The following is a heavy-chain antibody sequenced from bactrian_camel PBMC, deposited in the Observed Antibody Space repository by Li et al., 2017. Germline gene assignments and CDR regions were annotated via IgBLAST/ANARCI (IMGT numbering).Heavy chain of an antibody. V-gene: IGHV3S53*01. CDR2: IDSDGST. CDR3: AADQLYGTCRDVLDFPA. J-gene: IGHJ4*01. D-gene: IGHD7*01. CDR1: GYTYSTYC. Sequence: VQLVESGGGSVQAGGSLRLSCAASGYTYSTYCMGWFRQAPGKEREGVGAIDSDGSTSYADSVKGRFTISQDIANNTVHLKMNRLKPEDTGMYYCAADQLYGTCRDVLDFPARGQGTQVTVSS.